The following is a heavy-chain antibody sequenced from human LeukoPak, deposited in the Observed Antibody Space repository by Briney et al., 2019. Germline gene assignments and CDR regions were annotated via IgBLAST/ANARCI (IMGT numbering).Heavy chain of an antibody. CDR1: GFIFRNYA. Sequence: GGSLRLSCAASGFIFRNYATHWVRQAPGKGLHWVAVISSDGSNKYYADSVKGRFTISRDNSKNTLYLQMNSLRAEDTALYYCAKDMSHVAGAFDIWGQGTMVTVSS. D-gene: IGHD6-13*01. V-gene: IGHV3-30-3*01. J-gene: IGHJ3*02. CDR3: AKDMSHVAGAFDI. CDR2: ISSDGSNK.